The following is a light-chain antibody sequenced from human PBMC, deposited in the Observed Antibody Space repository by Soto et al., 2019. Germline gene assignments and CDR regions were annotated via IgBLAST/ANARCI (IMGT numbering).Light chain of an antibody. CDR1: SSDVGGYNY. CDR3: CSSAGRYTIDV. J-gene: IGLJ1*01. Sequence: QSALTQPRSVSGSPGQSVTISCTGTSSDVGGYNYVSWYQQHPGKAPKLMIYDVSKRPSGVPDRFSGSKSGNTASLTISGVQAEDEAHYYCCSSAGRYTIDVFG. V-gene: IGLV2-11*01. CDR2: DVS.